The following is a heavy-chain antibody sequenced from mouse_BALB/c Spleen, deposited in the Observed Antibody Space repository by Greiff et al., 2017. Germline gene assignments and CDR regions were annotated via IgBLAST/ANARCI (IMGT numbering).Heavy chain of an antibody. Sequence: LQQPGSELVRPGASVKLSCKASGYTFTSYWMHWVKQRHGQGLEWIGNIYPGSGSTNYDEKFKSKGTLTVDTSSSTAYMHLSSLTSEDSAVYYCTRSYGSRAYWYFDVWGAGTTVTVSS. CDR2: IYPGSGST. CDR1: GYTFTSYW. V-gene: IGHV1S22*01. D-gene: IGHD1-1*01. CDR3: TRSYGSRAYWYFDV. J-gene: IGHJ1*01.